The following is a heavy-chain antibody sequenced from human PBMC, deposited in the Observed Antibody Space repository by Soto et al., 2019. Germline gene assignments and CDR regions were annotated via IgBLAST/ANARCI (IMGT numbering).Heavy chain of an antibody. Sequence: GGSLRLSCAASGFTFSNYAMTWVRQGPGKVLEWVSAISGSGGSAYYADSVKGRFTISRDNSKNTLYLQMNSLRADDSGVYYCAKDPYSGVLVPVAIGFDPWGPGTLVTVSS. J-gene: IGHJ5*02. D-gene: IGHD2-2*01. CDR1: GFTFSNYA. V-gene: IGHV3-23*01. CDR3: AKDPYSGVLVPVAIGFDP. CDR2: ISGSGGSA.